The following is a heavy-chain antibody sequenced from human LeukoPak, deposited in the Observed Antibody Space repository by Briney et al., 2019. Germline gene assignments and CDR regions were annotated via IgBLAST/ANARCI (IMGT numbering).Heavy chain of an antibody. CDR3: ATVGGNWSDWGVYPYFDY. D-gene: IGHD1-1*01. V-gene: IGHV1-18*01. CDR2: ISAYNGNT. J-gene: IGHJ4*02. CDR1: GYTFTSYG. Sequence: ASVKVSCKASGYTFTSYGISWVRQAPGQGLEWMGWISAYNGNTNYAQKLQGRVTMTTDTSTSTAYMELRSLRSDDTAVYYCATVGGNWSDWGVYPYFDYWGQGTLVTVSS.